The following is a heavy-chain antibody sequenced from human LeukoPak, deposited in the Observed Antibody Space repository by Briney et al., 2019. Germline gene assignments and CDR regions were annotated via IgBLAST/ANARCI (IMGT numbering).Heavy chain of an antibody. J-gene: IGHJ4*02. CDR2: IYWNDDK. Sequence: SGPTLLKPTPSLTLTCTVSGFSLRTSRVGVGWIRQPPGKALEWLTLIYWNDDKRYSPSLKSRLTITKDTSKNQVVHTMTNMDPVDTATYYCAHRPYDSSDFDYWGQGTLVTVSS. V-gene: IGHV2-5*01. CDR3: AHRPYDSSDFDY. CDR1: GFSLRTSRVG. D-gene: IGHD3-22*01.